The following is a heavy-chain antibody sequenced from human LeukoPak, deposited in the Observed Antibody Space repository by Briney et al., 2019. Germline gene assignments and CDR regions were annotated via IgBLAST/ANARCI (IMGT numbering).Heavy chain of an antibody. CDR3: ASHSDYGDYTTMRY. Sequence: PGRSLRLSCAASGFTFSSYAMHWVRQAPGKGLEWVAVISYDGSNKYYADSVKGRFTISRDNSKNTLYLQMNSLRAEDAAVYYCASHSDYGDYTTMRYWGQGTLVNVSS. J-gene: IGHJ4*02. V-gene: IGHV3-30-3*01. CDR1: GFTFSSYA. D-gene: IGHD4-17*01. CDR2: ISYDGSNK.